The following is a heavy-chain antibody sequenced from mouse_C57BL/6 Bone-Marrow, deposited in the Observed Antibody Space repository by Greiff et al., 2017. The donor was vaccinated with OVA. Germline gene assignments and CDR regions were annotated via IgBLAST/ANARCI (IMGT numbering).Heavy chain of an antibody. J-gene: IGHJ2*01. CDR1: GYTFTNYW. CDR2: IYPGGGYT. Sequence: VQLVESGAELVRPGTSVKMSCKASGYTFTNYWIGWAKQRPGHGLEWIGDIYPGGGYTNYNEKFKGKATLTADKSSSTAYMQFSSLTSEDSAIYYCARRGIYDGYYDYFDYWGQGTTLTVSS. CDR3: ARRGIYDGYYDYFDY. V-gene: IGHV1-63*01. D-gene: IGHD2-3*01.